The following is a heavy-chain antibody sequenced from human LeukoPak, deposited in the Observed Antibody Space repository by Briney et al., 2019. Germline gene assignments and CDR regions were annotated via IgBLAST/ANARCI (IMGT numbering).Heavy chain of an antibody. CDR3: ARVLAVAGTGIDY. D-gene: IGHD6-19*01. V-gene: IGHV3-74*01. J-gene: IGHJ4*02. Sequence: GGSLRLSCAASGFTFSSYWMHWVRQAPGKGLVWVSRINSDGSSTSYADSVKGRFTISRDNVKNTLYLQMNSLRAEDMAVYYCARVLAVAGTGIDYWGQGTLVTVSS. CDR1: GFTFSSYW. CDR2: INSDGSST.